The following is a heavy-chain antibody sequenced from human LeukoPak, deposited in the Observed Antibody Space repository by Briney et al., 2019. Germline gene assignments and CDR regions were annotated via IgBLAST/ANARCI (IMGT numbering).Heavy chain of an antibody. CDR1: GGTFSSYA. Sequence: SVTVSCTASGGTFSSYAISWVRQAPRQGLEWTGGIIPIFGTADYAQKFQGRVTITTDESTSTAYIELRGLRSEDTAVYYCARLSQTPDYYGSVGYCYLGYWGQGTRVTISS. CDR2: IIPIFGTA. CDR3: ARLSQTPDYYGSVGYCYLGY. V-gene: IGHV1-69*05. D-gene: IGHD3-10*01. J-gene: IGHJ4*02.